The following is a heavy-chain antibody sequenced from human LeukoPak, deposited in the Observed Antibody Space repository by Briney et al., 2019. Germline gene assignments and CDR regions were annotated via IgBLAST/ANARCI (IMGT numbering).Heavy chain of an antibody. V-gene: IGHV3-7*03. CDR3: AREGAGYRGYDYDYFYAMDV. D-gene: IGHD5-12*01. J-gene: IGHJ6*02. CDR2: IKTDGSEK. CDR1: GFTFSNYW. Sequence: GGSLRLTCEGSGFTFSNYWMSWVRQAPGKGLEWVANIKTDGSEKYYVDSVKGRFTISRDNAKNSVYLQMSSLRAEDTALYYCAREGAGYRGYDYDYFYAMDVWGQGTTVTVSS.